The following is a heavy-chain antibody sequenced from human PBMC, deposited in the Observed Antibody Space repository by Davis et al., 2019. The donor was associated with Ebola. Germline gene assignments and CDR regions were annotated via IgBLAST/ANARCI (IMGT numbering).Heavy chain of an antibody. CDR3: ARCRDGYNYYFDY. D-gene: IGHD5-24*01. CDR2: IKQDGSEK. Sequence: GESLKISCAASGFTFSSYWMSWVRQAPGKGLEWVANIKQDGSEKYYVDSVKGRFTISRDNAKNSLYLQMNSLRAEDTAMYYCARCRDGYNYYFDYWGQGTLVTVSS. J-gene: IGHJ4*02. V-gene: IGHV3-7*03. CDR1: GFTFSSYW.